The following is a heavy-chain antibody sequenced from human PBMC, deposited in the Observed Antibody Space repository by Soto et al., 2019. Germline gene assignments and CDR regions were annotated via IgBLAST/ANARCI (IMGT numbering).Heavy chain of an antibody. CDR3: ARITIFVEETYYFDY. J-gene: IGHJ4*02. V-gene: IGHV2-26*01. CDR2: IFSNDEK. Sequence: QVTLKESGPVLVKPTETLTLTCTVSGFSLSNARMGVSWIRQPPGKALEWLAHIFSNDEKSYRTSLKSRLTISKDTSQSQVVLTMTNMDPVDTATYYCARITIFVEETYYFDYWGQGTLVTVSS. CDR1: GFSLSNARMG. D-gene: IGHD3-3*01.